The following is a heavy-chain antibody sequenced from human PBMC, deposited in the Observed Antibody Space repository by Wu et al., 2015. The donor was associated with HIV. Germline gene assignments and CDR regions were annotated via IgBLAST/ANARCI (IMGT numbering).Heavy chain of an antibody. Sequence: QVQLVQSGAEVKKPGASVKVSCKASGYTFTTYHMHWVREAPGQGLAWMGMINPSGGSTTYAQRFRGRVTMTRDTSTDIVYMELRSLTSDDTAVYYCARDHRRDYSGYDGHFDSWGQGTLVTVSS. CDR2: INPSGGST. CDR3: ARDHRRDYSGYDGHFDS. V-gene: IGHV1-46*01. J-gene: IGHJ4*02. CDR1: GYTFTTYH. D-gene: IGHD5-12*01.